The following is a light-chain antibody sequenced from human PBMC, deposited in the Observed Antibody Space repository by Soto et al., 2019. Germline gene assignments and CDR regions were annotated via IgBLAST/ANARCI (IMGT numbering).Light chain of an antibody. J-gene: IGLJ3*02. CDR3: AAWDGSHWV. CDR1: SSNIGNNY. Sequence: QSVLIQPPSASATPGQRVTVSCSGSSSNIGNNYVYWFQQLPGAAPKLLIFSDYKRPSGVPDRFSGSKSGTSASLAISGLRSEDEAVYSCAAWDGSHWVFGGGTKLTVL. V-gene: IGLV1-47*02. CDR2: SDY.